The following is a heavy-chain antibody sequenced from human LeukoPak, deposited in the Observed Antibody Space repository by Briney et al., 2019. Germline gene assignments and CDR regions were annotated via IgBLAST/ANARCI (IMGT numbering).Heavy chain of an antibody. V-gene: IGHV4-39*01. CDR2: IYYSGST. D-gene: IGHD6-13*01. Sequence: ASETLSLTCTVSGCSISSSSYYWGWIRQPPGKGLEWIGSIYYSGSTYYNPSLKSRVTISVDTSKNQFSLKLNSVTAADTAVYYCARRQLVHNWFDPWGQGTLVTVSS. J-gene: IGHJ5*02. CDR1: GCSISSSSYY. CDR3: ARRQLVHNWFDP.